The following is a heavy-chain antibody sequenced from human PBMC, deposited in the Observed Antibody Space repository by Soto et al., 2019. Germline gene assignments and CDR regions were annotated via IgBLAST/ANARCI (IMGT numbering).Heavy chain of an antibody. CDR1: GGSFSGYY. D-gene: IGHD3-22*01. J-gene: IGHJ6*02. V-gene: IGHV4-34*01. CDR3: ARGDYDSSGYYRYYYYYGMDV. Sequence: PSETLSLTCAVYGGSFSGYYWSWIRQPPGKGLEWIGEINHSGSTNYNPYIKSRVTISIDTSKNQFSLKMNSVTAADTAVYYFARGDYDSSGYYRYYYYYGMDVWGQGTTVTVS. CDR2: INHSGST.